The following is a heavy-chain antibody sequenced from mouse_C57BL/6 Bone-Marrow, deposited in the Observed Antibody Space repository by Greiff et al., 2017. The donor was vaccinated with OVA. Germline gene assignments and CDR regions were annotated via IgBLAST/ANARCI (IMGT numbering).Heavy chain of an antibody. CDR1: GFTFSGYA. D-gene: IGHD1-1*01. CDR3: EGGGITCLDY. Sequence: EVKVVESGGDLVKPGGSLKLSCAASGFTFSGYAMSWVRQTPEKRLEWVATISDGGSYTYHPDNVKGRFTISRDNAKNNQYLQMSHLKSEDTAMYYCEGGGITCLDYWGQGTTLTVSS. CDR2: ISDGGSYT. V-gene: IGHV5-4*03. J-gene: IGHJ2*01.